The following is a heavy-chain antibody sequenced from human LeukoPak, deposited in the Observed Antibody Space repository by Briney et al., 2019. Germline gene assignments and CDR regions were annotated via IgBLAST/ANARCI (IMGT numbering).Heavy chain of an antibody. J-gene: IGHJ4*02. CDR3: AKARGLAGTSYFDY. D-gene: IGHD6-13*01. CDR2: IRYDGSSK. V-gene: IGHV3-30*02. Sequence: GGSLRLSCAASGFTFSSYGMHWDRQAPGKGLEWVAFIRYDGSSKYYADSVKGRFTISRDNSKNTLYLQMNSLRAEDTAVYYCAKARGLAGTSYFDYWGQGTLVTVSS. CDR1: GFTFSSYG.